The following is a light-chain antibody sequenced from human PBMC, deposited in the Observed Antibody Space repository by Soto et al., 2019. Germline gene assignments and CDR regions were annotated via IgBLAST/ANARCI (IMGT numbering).Light chain of an antibody. V-gene: IGKV3-20*01. CDR2: GAS. J-gene: IGKJ5*01. CDR3: QQYGSAPPVA. Sequence: EVGLTQSPATLSMSPGERATLSCRASQSVSSSYLAWYQQKPGQAPRLLIYGASSRATGIPDRFSGSGSGTDFTLTISRLEPEDFAVYYCQQYGSAPPVASVQGTRLEIK. CDR1: QSVSSSY.